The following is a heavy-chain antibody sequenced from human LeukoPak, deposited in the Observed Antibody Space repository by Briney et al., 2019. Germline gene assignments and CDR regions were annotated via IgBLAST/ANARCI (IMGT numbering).Heavy chain of an antibody. V-gene: IGHV1-8*02. CDR1: GGTFSSYA. CDR3: AASANVLLWFGEFIDAFDI. J-gene: IGHJ3*02. Sequence: ASVKVSCKASGGTFSSYAISWVRQATGQGLEWMGWMNPNSGNTGYAQKFQGRVTMTRNTSISTAYMELSSLRSEDTAVYYCAASANVLLWFGEFIDAFDIWGQGTMVTVSS. CDR2: MNPNSGNT. D-gene: IGHD3-10*01.